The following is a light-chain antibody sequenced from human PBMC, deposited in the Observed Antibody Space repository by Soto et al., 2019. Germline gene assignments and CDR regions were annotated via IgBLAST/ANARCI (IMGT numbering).Light chain of an antibody. CDR3: QKYNSAPPLFA. V-gene: IGKV1-27*01. CDR2: GAS. CDR1: QGIATF. Sequence: DIQMTQSPSSLSASVGDRVTITCRASQGIATFLAWYQQKPGKVPILLIYGASTLQSGVPSRFRGSGSGTEFTLTISSLQPEDVATYYCQKYNSAPPLFAFGPGTKVEIK. J-gene: IGKJ3*01.